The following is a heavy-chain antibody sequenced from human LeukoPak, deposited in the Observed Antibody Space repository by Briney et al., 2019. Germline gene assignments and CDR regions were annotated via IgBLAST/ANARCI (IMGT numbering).Heavy chain of an antibody. V-gene: IGHV4-31*03. CDR1: GGSISSGGYY. J-gene: IGHJ3*02. CDR3: ARVLTGYYGDAFDI. CDR2: IYYSGST. Sequence: SETLSLTCTVSGGSISSGGYYWSWIRQHPGKGLEWIGCIYYSGSTYYNPSLKSRVTISVDTSKNQFSLKLSSVTAADTAVYYCARVLTGYYGDAFDIWGQGTMVTVSS. D-gene: IGHD3-9*01.